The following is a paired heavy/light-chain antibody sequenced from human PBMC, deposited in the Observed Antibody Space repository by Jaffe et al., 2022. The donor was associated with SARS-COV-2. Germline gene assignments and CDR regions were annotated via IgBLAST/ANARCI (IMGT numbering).Heavy chain of an antibody. D-gene: IGHD7-27*01. V-gene: IGHV3-48*02. CDR3: ARDRPNWASDY. J-gene: IGHJ4*02. Sequence: EVQLVESGGGLVQPGGSLRLSCVASGFTFSAHHMNWVRQAPGKGLEWVSYISAASEAIYYADSVKGRFTIFRDNAKNSLYLQMNSLRDDDTAVYYCARDRPNWASDYWGQGTLVTVSS. CDR1: GFTFSAHH. CDR2: ISAASEAI.
Light chain of an antibody. CDR3: CSYAGTYTLL. CDR1: SSDVGGYNY. V-gene: IGLV2-11*01. Sequence: QSALTQPRSVSGSPGQSVTISCTGTSSDVGGYNYVSWYQQHPGKAPKLIIYDVTEWPSGVPDRFSGSKSGNTASLTISGLLAEDEADYYCCSYAGTYTLLFGGGTKLTVL. J-gene: IGLJ2*01. CDR2: DVT.